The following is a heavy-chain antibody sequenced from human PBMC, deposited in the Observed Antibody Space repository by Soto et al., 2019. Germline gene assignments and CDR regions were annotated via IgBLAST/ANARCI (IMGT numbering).Heavy chain of an antibody. Sequence: ASVKVSCKASGYTFTGYYMHWVRQAPGQGLEWMGWINPNSGGTNYAQKFQGWVTMTRDTSISTAYMELSRLRSDDTAVYYCARDKKYYYDSSGYSHDAFDIWGQGTMVTVS. CDR1: GYTFTGYY. V-gene: IGHV1-2*04. CDR2: INPNSGGT. J-gene: IGHJ3*02. D-gene: IGHD3-22*01. CDR3: ARDKKYYYDSSGYSHDAFDI.